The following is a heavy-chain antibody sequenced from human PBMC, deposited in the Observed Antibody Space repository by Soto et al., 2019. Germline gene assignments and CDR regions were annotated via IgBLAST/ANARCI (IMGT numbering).Heavy chain of an antibody. V-gene: IGHV1-18*01. D-gene: IGHD2-2*01. CDR2: ISAYNGNT. Sequence: ASVKVSCKASGYTFTSYGISWVRQAPGQGLEWMGWISAYNGNTNYAQKLQGRVTMTTDTSTSTAYMELRSLRSDDTAVYYCARSQGSSTSLEIYYYYYYGMDVWGQGAAVTV. CDR1: GYTFTSYG. J-gene: IGHJ6*02. CDR3: ARSQGSSTSLEIYYYYYYGMDV.